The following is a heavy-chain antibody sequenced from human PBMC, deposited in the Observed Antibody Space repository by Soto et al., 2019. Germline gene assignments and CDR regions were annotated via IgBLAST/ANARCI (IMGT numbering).Heavy chain of an antibody. CDR1: GYTFTSYA. CDR2: INTNTGNP. J-gene: IGHJ6*02. CDR3: ASSMTTVTSYGMDV. Sequence: QVQLVQSGSELKKPGASVKVSCKASGYTFTSYAMNWVRQAPGQGLEWMGWINTNTGNPTYAQGFTGRFVFSLDTSVSTAYLQICSLKAEDTAVYYCASSMTTVTSYGMDVWGQGTTVTVSS. D-gene: IGHD4-17*01. V-gene: IGHV7-4-1*01.